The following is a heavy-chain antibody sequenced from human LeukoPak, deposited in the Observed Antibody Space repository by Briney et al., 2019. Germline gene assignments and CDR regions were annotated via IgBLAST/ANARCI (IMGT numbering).Heavy chain of an antibody. CDR1: GYTFTNYY. J-gene: IGHJ4*02. V-gene: IGHV1-46*01. D-gene: IGHD3-22*01. CDR2: INPSGGST. Sequence: ASVKVSCKASGYTFTNYYIHWVRQAPGQGLEWMGIINPSGGSTNYAQEFQGRVTMTRDTSTSTVYMELSSLRSEDTAVYYCARDPGGHYPIDYWGQGTLVTVSS. CDR3: ARDPGGHYPIDY.